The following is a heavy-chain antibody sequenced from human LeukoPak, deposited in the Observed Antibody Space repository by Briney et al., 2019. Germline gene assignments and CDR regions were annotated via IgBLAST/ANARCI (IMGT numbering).Heavy chain of an antibody. J-gene: IGHJ3*02. CDR1: GYSISSGYY. D-gene: IGHD3-3*01. CDR2: IYHSGST. CDR3: AREFTIFGVVTRDAFDI. Sequence: PSETLSLTCTVSGYSISSGYYWGWIRQPPGKGLEWIGSIYHSGSTYYNPSLKSRVTMSVDTSKNQFSLKLSSVTAADTAVYYCAREFTIFGVVTRDAFDIWGQGTMVTVSS. V-gene: IGHV4-38-2*02.